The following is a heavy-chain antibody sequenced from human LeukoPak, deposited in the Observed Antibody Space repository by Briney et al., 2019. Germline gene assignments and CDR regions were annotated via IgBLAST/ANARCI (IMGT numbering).Heavy chain of an antibody. CDR3: ARGSYYYYYYYMDV. Sequence: ASVKVSCKASGYTFISYGISWVRRAPGQGLEWMGWIGPYNGNTNYAQKLQGRVTMTTDTSTSTAYMELRSLRSDDTAVYYCARGSYYYYYYYMDVWGKGTTVTVSS. CDR2: IGPYNGNT. V-gene: IGHV1-18*01. CDR1: GYTFISYG. J-gene: IGHJ6*03.